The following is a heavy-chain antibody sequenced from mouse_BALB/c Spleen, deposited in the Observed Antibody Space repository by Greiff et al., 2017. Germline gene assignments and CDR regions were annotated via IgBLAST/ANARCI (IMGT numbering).Heavy chain of an antibody. V-gene: IGHV1-37*01. CDR3: GRSGSSYDYYAMDY. J-gene: IGHJ4*01. Sequence: EVNVVESGPELVKPGASVKISCKASGYSFTGYFMNWVKQSHGKSLEWIGRINPYNGDTFYNQKFKGKATLTVDKSSSTAHMELLSLTSEDSAVYYCGRSGSSYDYYAMDYWGQGTSVTVSS. D-gene: IGHD1-1*01. CDR2: INPYNGDT. CDR1: GYSFTGYF.